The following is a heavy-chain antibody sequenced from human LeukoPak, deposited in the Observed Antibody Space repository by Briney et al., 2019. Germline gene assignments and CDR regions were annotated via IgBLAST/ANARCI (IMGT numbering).Heavy chain of an antibody. D-gene: IGHD3-10*01. CDR3: AREAMVRGVPDAFDI. CDR1: GFTFSSYA. V-gene: IGHV3-7*01. Sequence: HPGRSLRLSCAASGFTFSSYAMHWVRQAPGKGLEWVANIKQDGIEKYFVDSVKGRFAISRDNAKNSLYLQMNNLRAEDTAVYYCAREAMVRGVPDAFDIWGQGTVVTVSS. CDR2: IKQDGIEK. J-gene: IGHJ3*02.